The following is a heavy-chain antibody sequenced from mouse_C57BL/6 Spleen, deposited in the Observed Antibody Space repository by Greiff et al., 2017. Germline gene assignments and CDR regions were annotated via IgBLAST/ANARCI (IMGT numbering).Heavy chain of an antibody. J-gene: IGHJ1*03. D-gene: IGHD2-5*01. CDR2: INPSIGGT. CDR1: DYPFTSYW. Sequence: QFHLQQPGTELLKPEASVQLSCKASDYPFTSYWRHGVKKRPGQGLEWIGNINPSIGGTNFNEKFKSKATLTVDKSSSTAYMQLSSLTSEYSAVYYCARGSNYDWYFDVWGTGTTVTVSS. CDR3: ARGSNYDWYFDV. V-gene: IGHV1-53*01.